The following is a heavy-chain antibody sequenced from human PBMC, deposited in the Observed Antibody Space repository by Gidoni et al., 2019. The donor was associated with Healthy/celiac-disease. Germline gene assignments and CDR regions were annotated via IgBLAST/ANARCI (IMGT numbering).Heavy chain of an antibody. D-gene: IGHD3-9*01. CDR3: AKDPYTRYYDILTGYTTIDY. Sequence: QVQLVESGGGVVQPGRSLRLSCAASGFTFSSYGMHWVRQAPGKGLEWVAVISYDGSNKYYADSVKGRFTISRDNSKNTLYLQMNSLRAEDTAVYYCAKDPYTRYYDILTGYTTIDYWGQGTLVTVSS. CDR1: GFTFSSYG. J-gene: IGHJ4*02. CDR2: ISYDGSNK. V-gene: IGHV3-30*18.